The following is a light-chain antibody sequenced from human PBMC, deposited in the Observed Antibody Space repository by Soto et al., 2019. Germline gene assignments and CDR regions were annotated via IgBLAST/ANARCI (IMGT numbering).Light chain of an antibody. CDR1: QSVSSY. V-gene: IGKV3-11*01. CDR2: DAS. Sequence: EIVLTQSPGTLSLSPGERATLSCRASQSVSSYLAWYQQKPGQAPRLLIYDASNRATGIPARFSGSGSGTDFTLTIISLEPEDFAVYYCQHRSNWPPIMFGQGTRLEIK. J-gene: IGKJ5*01. CDR3: QHRSNWPPIM.